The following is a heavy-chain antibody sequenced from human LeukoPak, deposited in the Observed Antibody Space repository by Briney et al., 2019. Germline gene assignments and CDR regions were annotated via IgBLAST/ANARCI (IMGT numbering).Heavy chain of an antibody. V-gene: IGHV1-2*02. CDR3: ARSLLWFGEPQYFDY. J-gene: IGHJ4*02. Sequence: ASVKVSCKASGYTFTGYYMHWVRQAPGQGLEWMGWINPNSGGTNYAQKFQGRVTMTRDTSISTAYMELSRLRSDDTAVYYCARSLLWFGEPQYFDYWGQGTLVTVSS. CDR2: INPNSGGT. CDR1: GYTFTGYY. D-gene: IGHD3-10*01.